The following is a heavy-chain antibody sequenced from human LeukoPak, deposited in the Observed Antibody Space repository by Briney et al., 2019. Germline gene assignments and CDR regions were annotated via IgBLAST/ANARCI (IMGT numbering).Heavy chain of an antibody. J-gene: IGHJ4*02. V-gene: IGHV3-30-3*01. D-gene: IGHD1-26*01. CDR2: ISYDGSNK. Sequence: PGGSLRLSCAASGFTFSSYAMHWVRQAPGKGLEWVAVISYDGSNKYYADSVKGRFTVSRDNSKKTVFLQMNSLRAGDTAVYYCARVPGVGTTVAYFDSWGQGSPVTVSS. CDR3: ARVPGVGTTVAYFDS. CDR1: GFTFSSYA.